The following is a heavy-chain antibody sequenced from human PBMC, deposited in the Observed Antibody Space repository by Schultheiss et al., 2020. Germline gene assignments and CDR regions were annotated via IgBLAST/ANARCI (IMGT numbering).Heavy chain of an antibody. V-gene: IGHV4-34*01. CDR2: INHSGST. J-gene: IGHJ3*02. Sequence: SETLSLTCAVYGGSFSGYYWSWVRQPPGKGLEWIGEINHSGSTNYNPSLKSRVTISVDTSKNQFSLKLSTVTAVDTAVYYCASDHEVNGAVDIWGQGTMVTVSS. CDR3: ASDHEVNGAVDI. CDR1: GGSFSGYY. D-gene: IGHD2-21*01.